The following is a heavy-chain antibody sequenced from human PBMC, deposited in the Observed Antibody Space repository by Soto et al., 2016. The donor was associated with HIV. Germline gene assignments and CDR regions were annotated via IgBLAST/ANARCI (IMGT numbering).Heavy chain of an antibody. J-gene: IGHJ3*02. Sequence: QVQVHEWGAGLVKPSETLSLTCVVSGASFSDYYWSWIRQPPGKGLEWIGEINHSGNSNYNPSLKSRGTISVDTSTNQFSLKLHSVTAADTAVYYCATRGYFGSNTFDIWAQGTMVTVSS. V-gene: IGHV4-34*01. D-gene: IGHD3-3*01. CDR1: GASFSDYY. CDR2: INHSGNS. CDR3: ATRGYFGSNTFDI.